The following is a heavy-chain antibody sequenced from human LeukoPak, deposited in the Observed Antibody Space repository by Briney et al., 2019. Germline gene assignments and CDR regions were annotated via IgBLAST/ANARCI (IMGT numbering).Heavy chain of an antibody. J-gene: IGHJ6*03. Sequence: PSETLSLTCAVYGGSFSGYYWSWIRQPPGKGLEWIGEINHSGSTNYNPSLKSRVTISVDTSKNQFSLKLSSVTAADTAAYYCARLGLRQTGAYYYYYYMDVWGKGTTVTVSS. CDR3: ARLGLRQTGAYYYYYYMDV. CDR1: GGSFSGYY. CDR2: INHSGST. D-gene: IGHD3/OR15-3a*01. V-gene: IGHV4-34*01.